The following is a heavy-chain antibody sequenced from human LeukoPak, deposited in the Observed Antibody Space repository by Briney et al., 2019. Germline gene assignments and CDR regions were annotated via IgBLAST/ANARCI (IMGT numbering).Heavy chain of an antibody. J-gene: IGHJ4*02. D-gene: IGHD3-22*01. CDR3: AKASEYYYDSSGVSD. CDR2: ISGSGGST. V-gene: IGHV3-23*01. Sequence: PGGSLRLSCAAFGFTFSSYAMSWVRQAPGKGLEWVSAISGSGGSTYYADSVKGRFTISRDNSKNTLYLQMNSLRAEDTAVYYCAKASEYYYDSSGVSDWGQGTLVTVSS. CDR1: GFTFSSYA.